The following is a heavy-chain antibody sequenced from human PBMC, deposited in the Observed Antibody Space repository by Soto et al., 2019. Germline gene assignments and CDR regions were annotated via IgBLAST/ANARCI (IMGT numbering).Heavy chain of an antibody. CDR1: GFTFSSYA. J-gene: IGHJ1*01. CDR3: ARDMVRGLYPEYFQH. Sequence: GGSLRLSCAASGFTFSSYAMHWVRQAPGKGLEWVAVISYDGSNKYYADSVKGRFTISRDNSKNTLYLQMNSLRAEDTAVYYCARDMVRGLYPEYFQHWGQGTLVTVS. CDR2: ISYDGSNK. D-gene: IGHD3-10*01. V-gene: IGHV3-30*14.